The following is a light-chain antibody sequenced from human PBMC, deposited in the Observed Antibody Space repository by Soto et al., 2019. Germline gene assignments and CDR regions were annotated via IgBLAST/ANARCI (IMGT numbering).Light chain of an antibody. CDR1: QNINNY. J-gene: IGKJ4*01. CDR3: QRYNNYPLT. V-gene: IGKV1-16*01. CDR2: GAS. Sequence: DIQMTQSPSSLSASIGDRVTITCRSSQNINNYLVWFQQKPGKAPRPLIFGASTLESGVPSRFSGRGSGTHFTLSTNNLQREPFATYYCQRYNNYPLTFAGGTKVQIK.